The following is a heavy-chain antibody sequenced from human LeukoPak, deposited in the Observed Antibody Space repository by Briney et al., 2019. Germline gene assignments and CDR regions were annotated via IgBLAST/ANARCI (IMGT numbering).Heavy chain of an antibody. Sequence: PGGSLRLSCAASGFTVSSNYMSWVRQAPGKGLEWVSVIYSGGSTYYADAVKGRFTISRDNSKNTLYLQMNSLRAEDTAVYYCASYLYGSGSFGYWGQGTLVTVSS. J-gene: IGHJ4*02. CDR2: IYSGGST. D-gene: IGHD3-10*01. CDR3: ASYLYGSGSFGY. V-gene: IGHV3-53*01. CDR1: GFTVSSNY.